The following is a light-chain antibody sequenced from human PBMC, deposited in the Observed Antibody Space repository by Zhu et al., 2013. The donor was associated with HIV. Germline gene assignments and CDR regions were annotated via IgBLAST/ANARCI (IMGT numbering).Light chain of an antibody. J-gene: IGKJ3*01. CDR1: GILGDT. Sequence: EMVMTQSPATLSVSLGETGTLSCRASGILGDTVAWYQQRPGQAPSLVIYNVSTRATGVPVRFSGSGSGTDFTLTINSVTSEDFAVYYCQHFGTSLQITFGPGSRV. V-gene: IGKV3-15*01. CDR3: QHFGTSLQIT. CDR2: NVS.